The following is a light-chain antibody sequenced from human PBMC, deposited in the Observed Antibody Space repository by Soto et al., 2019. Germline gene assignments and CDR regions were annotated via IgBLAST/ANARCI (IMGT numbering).Light chain of an antibody. CDR1: QSISSY. CDR3: QQSYSTPYT. Sequence: DIQMTQSPSSLSASVGDRVTITCRASQSISSYLNWYQQKPGKAPKLLIYAASSLQSGVPSRFSGSGSGTYFPLTINSLQPEDFATYYLQQSYSTPYTFGQGDQLEIK. V-gene: IGKV1-39*01. J-gene: IGKJ2*01. CDR2: AAS.